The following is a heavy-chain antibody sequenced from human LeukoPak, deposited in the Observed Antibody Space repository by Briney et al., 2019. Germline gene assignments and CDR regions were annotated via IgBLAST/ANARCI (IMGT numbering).Heavy chain of an antibody. D-gene: IGHD3-22*01. CDR1: GFTVSSIY. Sequence: GGSLRLSCAASGFTVSSIYMNWVRQAPGKGLEWVSAFYGGDSTYYADSVKGRFTISRDNSKNTLYLQMKSLRAEDTAVYYCARDHRDSSGTFDFWGQGTLVTVS. V-gene: IGHV3-53*01. CDR3: ARDHRDSSGTFDF. CDR2: FYGGDST. J-gene: IGHJ4*02.